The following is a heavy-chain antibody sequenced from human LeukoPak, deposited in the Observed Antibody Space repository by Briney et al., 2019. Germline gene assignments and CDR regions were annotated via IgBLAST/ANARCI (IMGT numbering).Heavy chain of an antibody. J-gene: IGHJ4*02. CDR2: ISWNSGTI. Sequence: PGGSLRLSCAGSGFIFNNYAMHWVRQPPGKGLEWVSGISWNSGTIDYADSVRGRFTISRDNAKNSLYLQMNSLRAGDTAVYYCARGVNYYDSSGDNPYFDYWGQGTLVTVSS. V-gene: IGHV3-9*01. CDR3: ARGVNYYDSSGDNPYFDY. D-gene: IGHD3-22*01. CDR1: GFIFNNYA.